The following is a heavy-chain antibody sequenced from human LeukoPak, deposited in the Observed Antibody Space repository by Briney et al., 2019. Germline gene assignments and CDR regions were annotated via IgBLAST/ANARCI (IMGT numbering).Heavy chain of an antibody. CDR3: ARHVSDILTGHAFDI. J-gene: IGHJ3*02. V-gene: IGHV5-10-1*01. D-gene: IGHD3-9*01. CDR1: GYSFTSYW. CDR2: VEPRDSYT. Sequence: GESLSISCKGSGYSFTSYWISWVRQMPGKGLKWMGRVEPRDSYTNYSPSFQGHVTLSADKSISTAYLQWSSLKASDTAMYYCARHVSDILTGHAFDIWGQGTMVTVSS.